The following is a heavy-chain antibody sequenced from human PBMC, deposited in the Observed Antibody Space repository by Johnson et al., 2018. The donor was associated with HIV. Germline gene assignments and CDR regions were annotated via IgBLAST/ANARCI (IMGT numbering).Heavy chain of an antibody. J-gene: IGHJ3*02. CDR3: AKSPAKDHGGNSGAFAI. V-gene: IGHV3-48*03. CDR1: GFTFSDYE. Sequence: VQLVESGGVVVQPGGSLRLSCAASGFTFSDYELNWVRQAPGKGLQWVSYISSSGYTIYYADSVKGRFTISRDNSKNTLYLQMNSLRAEDTAMYYCAKSPAKDHGGNSGAFAIWGQGTMVTVSS. D-gene: IGHD4-23*01. CDR2: ISSSGYTI.